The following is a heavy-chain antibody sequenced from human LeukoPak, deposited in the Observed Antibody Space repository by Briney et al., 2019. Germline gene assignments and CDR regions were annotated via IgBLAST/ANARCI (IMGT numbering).Heavy chain of an antibody. CDR2: IIPIFGTA. J-gene: IGHJ4*02. CDR1: GGTFSSYA. CDR3: ARNHVDTAMVFDY. D-gene: IGHD5-18*01. V-gene: IGHV1-69*05. Sequence: SVKVSCKASGGTFSSYAISWVRQAPGQGLEWMGGIIPIFGTANYAQKFQGRVTITTDESTSTAYMELSSLRSEDTAVYYCARNHVDTAMVFDYWGQGTLVTVS.